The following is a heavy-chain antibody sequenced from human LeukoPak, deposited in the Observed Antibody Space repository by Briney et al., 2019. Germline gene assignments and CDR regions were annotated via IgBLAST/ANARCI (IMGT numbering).Heavy chain of an antibody. CDR3: ARDLPGYGYGYYYYMDV. CDR2: IYYSGST. V-gene: IGHV4-39*07. CDR1: GGSISSSSYY. Sequence: SETLSLTCTVSGGSISSSSYYWGWIRQPPGKGLEWIGSIYYSGSTYYNPSLKSRVTISVDTSKNQFSLKLSSVTAADTAVYYCARDLPGYGYGYYYYMDVWGKGTTVTVSS. J-gene: IGHJ6*03. D-gene: IGHD5-18*01.